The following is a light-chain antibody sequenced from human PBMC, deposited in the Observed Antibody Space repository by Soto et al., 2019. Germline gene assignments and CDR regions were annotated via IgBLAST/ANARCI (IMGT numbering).Light chain of an antibody. CDR1: QSVSSK. CDR3: QQYHNWSPYT. CDR2: DAY. V-gene: IGKV3-15*01. Sequence: EIVMTQSPATLSVSPGERATLSCRASQSVSSKLAWYQQKPGQAPRLLIYDAYTRATGIPARFSGSGSGTEFNLTISSLQSEDFAVYYCQQYHNWSPYTFGQGTKLEIK. J-gene: IGKJ2*01.